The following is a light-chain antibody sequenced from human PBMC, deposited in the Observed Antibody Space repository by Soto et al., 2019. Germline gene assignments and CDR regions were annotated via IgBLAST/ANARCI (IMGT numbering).Light chain of an antibody. J-gene: IGLJ2*01. V-gene: IGLV4-69*01. CDR1: SGHSSYA. CDR2: VNSDGSH. Sequence: QSALTQSPSASASLGASVKLTCTLSSGHSSYAIAWHQQQPGRGPRFLIKVNSDGSHNKGDGIPDRFSGSSSGAERYLTVSSLQSEDEADYYCQTWGTGIRVFGGGTKLTVL. CDR3: QTWGTGIRV.